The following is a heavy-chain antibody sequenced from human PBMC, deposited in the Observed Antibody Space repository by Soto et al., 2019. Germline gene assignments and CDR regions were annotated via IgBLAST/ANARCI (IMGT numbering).Heavy chain of an antibody. CDR2: ISGSGGST. V-gene: IGHV3-23*01. CDR1: GFTFSSYA. J-gene: IGHJ4*02. CDR3: AKALDSSGYYPLGY. Sequence: EVRLLESGGGLVQPGGSLRLSCAASGFTFSSYAMSWVRQAPGKGLEWVSAISGSGGSTYYADSVKGRFTISRDNSKNTLYLQMNSLRAEDTAVYYCAKALDSSGYYPLGYWGQGTLVTVSS. D-gene: IGHD3-22*01.